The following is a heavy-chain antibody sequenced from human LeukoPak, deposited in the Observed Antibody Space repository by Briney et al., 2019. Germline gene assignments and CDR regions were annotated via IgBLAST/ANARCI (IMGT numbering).Heavy chain of an antibody. CDR1: GGSFSGYY. D-gene: IGHD5-12*01. CDR3: ARDLTEWLRLEGGRFDY. Sequence: ETLSITCAVYGGSFSGYYWSWIRQPPGKGLEWIGEINHSGSTNYNPSLKNRVTISVDTSKNQFSLKLSSVTAADTAVYYCARDLTEWLRLEGGRFDYWGQGTLVIVSS. J-gene: IGHJ4*02. CDR2: INHSGST. V-gene: IGHV4-34*01.